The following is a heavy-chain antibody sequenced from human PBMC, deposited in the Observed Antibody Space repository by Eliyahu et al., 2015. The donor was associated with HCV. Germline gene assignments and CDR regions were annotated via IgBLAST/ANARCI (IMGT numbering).Heavy chain of an antibody. J-gene: IGHJ3*02. CDR3: GKDLSAGGLDI. D-gene: IGHD4-23*01. CDR2: FGLNTGAI. Sequence: EVHLVESGGGWVQPGRSLRLSCVTSGITSNDHAMHWVRQAPGKGPGWVSGFGLNTGAIGYADAVRGRFIISRDNARNSLYLQMNSLRVEDTALYYCGKDLSAGGLDIWGQGTMVTVSS. V-gene: IGHV3-9*02. CDR1: GITSNDHA.